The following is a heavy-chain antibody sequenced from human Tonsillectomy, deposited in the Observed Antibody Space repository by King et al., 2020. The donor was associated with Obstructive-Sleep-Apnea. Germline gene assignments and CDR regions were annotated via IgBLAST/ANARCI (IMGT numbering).Heavy chain of an antibody. CDR2: IYYSGST. V-gene: IGHV4-59*01. D-gene: IGHD2-15*01. CDR3: ARGRYGSGGSGYYYGIDV. CDR1: GGSISSYY. J-gene: IGHJ6*02. Sequence: VQLQETGPGQVKPSETLSLTCTVSGGSISSYYWSWIRQPPGKGLEWIGYIYYSGSTNYNPSLKSRVTISVDTSKNQFSLKLSSVTAADTAVYYCARGRYGSGGSGYYYGIDVWGQGTTVTVSS.